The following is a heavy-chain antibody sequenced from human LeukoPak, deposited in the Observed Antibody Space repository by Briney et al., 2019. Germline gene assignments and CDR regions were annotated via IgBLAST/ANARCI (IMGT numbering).Heavy chain of an antibody. D-gene: IGHD3-10*01. Sequence: ASVKVSCKASGYTFTGYYMHWVRQAPGQGLEWMGWINPNSGGTNYAQKFQGRVTMTRDTSISTAYMELSRLRSDDTAVYYCAGGLITMVRGVSFLVYWGQGTLVTVSS. CDR2: INPNSGGT. CDR3: AGGLITMVRGVSFLVY. J-gene: IGHJ4*02. V-gene: IGHV1-2*02. CDR1: GYTFTGYY.